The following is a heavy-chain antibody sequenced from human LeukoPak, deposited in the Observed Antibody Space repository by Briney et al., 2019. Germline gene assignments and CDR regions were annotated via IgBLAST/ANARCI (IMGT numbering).Heavy chain of an antibody. V-gene: IGHV4-4*07. Sequence: SETLSLTCTVSGGYISSYYWSWIRQPAGKGLEWIGRIYTSGSTNYNPSLKSRVTISVDTSKNQFSLKLSSVSAADTAVYYCARTPGIAALYYFDYWGQGTLVTVPS. CDR1: GGYISSYY. CDR2: IYTSGST. CDR3: ARTPGIAALYYFDY. D-gene: IGHD6-13*01. J-gene: IGHJ4*02.